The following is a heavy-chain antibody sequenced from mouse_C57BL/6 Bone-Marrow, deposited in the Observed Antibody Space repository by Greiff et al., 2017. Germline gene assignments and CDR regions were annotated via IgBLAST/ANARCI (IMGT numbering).Heavy chain of an antibody. CDR2: INPNNGGT. J-gene: IGHJ2*01. V-gene: IGHV1-22*01. CDR1: GYTFTDYN. D-gene: IGHD1-2*01. Sequence: VQLQQSGPELVKPGASVKMSCKASGYTFTDYNMHWVKQSHGKSLEWIGYINPNNGGTSYNQKFKGKATLTVNKSSSTAYMELRSLTSEDSAVYYCAREDGRHPYYFDYWGQGTTLTVSS. CDR3: AREDGRHPYYFDY.